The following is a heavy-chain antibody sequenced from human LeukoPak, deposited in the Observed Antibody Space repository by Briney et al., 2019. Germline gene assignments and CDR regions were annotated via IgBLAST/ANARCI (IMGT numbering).Heavy chain of an antibody. V-gene: IGHV3-48*02. CDR1: GFPFSSHV. D-gene: IGHD6-19*01. CDR2: INHNGEAI. J-gene: IGHJ4*02. CDR3: ARGVAGNFDY. Sequence: GGSLRLSCAASGFPFSSHVLSWVRQAPGKGLEWIAYINHNGEAIYYPDFVKGRFIISRDNAKNSLFLQMNDLRDEDTAVYYCARGVAGNFDYWGQGTLVTVSS.